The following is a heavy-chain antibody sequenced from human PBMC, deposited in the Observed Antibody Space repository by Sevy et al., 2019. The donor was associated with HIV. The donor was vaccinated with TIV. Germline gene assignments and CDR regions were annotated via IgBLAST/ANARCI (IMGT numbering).Heavy chain of an antibody. CDR3: AKVPQPRYYYDTIGYLGDGIDV. D-gene: IGHD3-22*01. CDR2: ISWNSATI. CDR1: GFTFDDYT. V-gene: IGHV3-9*01. Sequence: GGSLRLSCAASGFTFDDYTMHWVRQAPGKGLEWVSGISWNSATIVYADSVKGRFTISRDNAKNSLYLQMNSLRAEDTALYYCAKVPQPRYYYDTIGYLGDGIDVWGQGTTVTVSS. J-gene: IGHJ6*02.